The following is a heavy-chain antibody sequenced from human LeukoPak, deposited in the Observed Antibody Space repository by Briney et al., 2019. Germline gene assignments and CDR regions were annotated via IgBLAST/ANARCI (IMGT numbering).Heavy chain of an antibody. D-gene: IGHD6-13*01. CDR2: ISVYTGNT. Sequence: ASVKVSCKASGYTFTSYGISWVRQAPGQGLEWMGWISVYTGNTNYAQYLQGRVTMTTDTSTSTAYTELRSLRSDDTAVYYCARDRSRASGYSSSWYQYYYGMDVWGQGTTVTVSS. CDR3: ARDRSRASGYSSSWYQYYYGMDV. V-gene: IGHV1-18*01. J-gene: IGHJ6*02. CDR1: GYTFTSYG.